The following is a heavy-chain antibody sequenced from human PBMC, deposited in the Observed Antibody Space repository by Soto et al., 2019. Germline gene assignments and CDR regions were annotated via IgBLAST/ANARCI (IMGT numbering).Heavy chain of an antibody. CDR3: ARASRYAPIYHFYYGMDV. Sequence: QTLSLTCAISGDSVSSSSAAWNWIRQSPSRGLEWLGRTYYRSKWYNDYAVSVKSRITINPDTSKNQFSLQLNSVTPEDTVVYYCARASRYAPIYHFYYGMDVWGQGCTVTVSS. CDR2: TYYRSKWYN. CDR1: GDSVSSSSAA. D-gene: IGHD2-2*01. J-gene: IGHJ6*02. V-gene: IGHV6-1*01.